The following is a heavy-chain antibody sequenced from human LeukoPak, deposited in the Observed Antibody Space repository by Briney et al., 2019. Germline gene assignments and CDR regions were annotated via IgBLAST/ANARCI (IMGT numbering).Heavy chain of an antibody. CDR3: AGHTMTTVTTLAFYYYGMDV. CDR2: IYSGGST. J-gene: IGHJ6*02. Sequence: PGGSLRLSCAASGFTVSSNYMSWVRQAPGKGLEWVSVIYSGGSTYYADSVKGRFTISRDNSKNTLYLQMNSLRAEDTAVYYCAGHTMTTVTTLAFYYYGMDVWGQGTTVTVSS. V-gene: IGHV3-53*01. D-gene: IGHD4-11*01. CDR1: GFTVSSNY.